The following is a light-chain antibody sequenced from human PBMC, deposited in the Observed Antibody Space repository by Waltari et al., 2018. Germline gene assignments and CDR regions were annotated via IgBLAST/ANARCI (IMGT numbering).Light chain of an antibody. CDR2: FTS. Sequence: EILMTQSPGTLSVSPGARASLSCRASARISSSDVAGYQQKGGQPPRLLLYFTSARAAGVPARFSGSGSGTEFTLKISSLQSEDFAVYYCQQYNNWQYTFGKGKKIEIK. CDR1: ARISSSD. J-gene: IGKJ2*01. CDR3: QQYNNWQYT. V-gene: IGKV3-15*01.